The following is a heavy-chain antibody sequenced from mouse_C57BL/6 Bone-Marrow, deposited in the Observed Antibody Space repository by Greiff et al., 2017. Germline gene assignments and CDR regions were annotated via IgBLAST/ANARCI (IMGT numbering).Heavy chain of an antibody. CDR3: ARWGLRPYYAMDY. J-gene: IGHJ4*01. D-gene: IGHD2-4*01. V-gene: IGHV1-50*01. CDR2: IDPSDSYT. Sequence: VQLQQPGAELVKPGASVKLSCKASGYTFTSYWMQWVKQRPGQGLEWIGEIDPSDSYTNYNQKFKGKATLTVDKSSSTAYMQLSSLTSDDSSVYDCARWGLRPYYAMDYWGQGTSVTVSS. CDR1: GYTFTSYW.